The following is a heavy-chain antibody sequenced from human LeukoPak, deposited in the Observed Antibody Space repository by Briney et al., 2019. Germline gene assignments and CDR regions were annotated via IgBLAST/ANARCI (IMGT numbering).Heavy chain of an antibody. Sequence: GGSLGLSCAASGFTFSSYEMNWVRQAPGKGLEWVSYISSSGSTIYYADSVKGRFTISRDNAKNSLYLQMNSLRAEDTAVYYCARDSLWFGELLPYDYWGQGTLVTVSS. CDR1: GFTFSSYE. D-gene: IGHD3-10*01. J-gene: IGHJ4*02. CDR3: ARDSLWFGELLPYDY. V-gene: IGHV3-48*03. CDR2: ISSSGSTI.